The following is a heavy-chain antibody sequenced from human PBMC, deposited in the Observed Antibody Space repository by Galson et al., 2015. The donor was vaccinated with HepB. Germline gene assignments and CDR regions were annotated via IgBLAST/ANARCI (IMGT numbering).Heavy chain of an antibody. V-gene: IGHV3-48*02. CDR2: LSTTGTTI. CDR3: ARDLLIGGYSSTGGFDY. J-gene: IGHJ4*02. D-gene: IGHD6-19*01. CDR1: GFTFSTST. Sequence: SLRLSCAASGFTFSTSTMNWVRQAPGKGLEWVSYLSTTGTTIYYADSVKGRFTVSRDNAKNSLFLQMNSLRDEDTAVYYCARDLLIGGYSSTGGFDYWGQGTLVTVSS.